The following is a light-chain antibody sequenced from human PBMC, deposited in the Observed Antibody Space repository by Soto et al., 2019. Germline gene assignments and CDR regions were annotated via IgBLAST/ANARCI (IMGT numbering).Light chain of an antibody. V-gene: IGKV1-5*01. CDR3: QHHNSYSQT. CDR2: GAS. Sequence: DIQLTQSPPTLSASVGDRVTITCRASQSIRYYLAWYQQMPGKAPKLLIYGASSLQSGVPSRFSGSGSGTEFPLTISNLPPDEFATYFCQHHNSYSQTFGQGTKVEIK. CDR1: QSIRYY. J-gene: IGKJ1*01.